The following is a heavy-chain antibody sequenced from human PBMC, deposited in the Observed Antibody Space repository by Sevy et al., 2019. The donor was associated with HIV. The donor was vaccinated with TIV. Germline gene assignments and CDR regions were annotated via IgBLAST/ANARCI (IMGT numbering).Heavy chain of an antibody. CDR3: LRGGGGY. CDR2: INRDGSGK. D-gene: IGHD5-12*01. Sequence: GGSLRLSCEASGFTFSDYWMTWVRQAPGKGLEWVASINRDGSGKYYVDSVKGRFIISRHNVKKSWFLKMNTLGVEDTAVYYCLRGGGGYWGQETLVTVSS. CDR1: GFTFSDYW. J-gene: IGHJ4*02. V-gene: IGHV3-7*01.